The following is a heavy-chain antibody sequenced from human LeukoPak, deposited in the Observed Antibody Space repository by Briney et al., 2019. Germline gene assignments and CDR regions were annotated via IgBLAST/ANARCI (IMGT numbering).Heavy chain of an antibody. Sequence: ASVKVSCKVSGYTLTELSMHWVRQAPGKGLEWMGWINPNSGGTNYAQKFQGRVTMTRDTSISTAYMELSRLRSDDTAVYYCARDVYYPNWFDPWGQGTLVTVSS. J-gene: IGHJ5*02. CDR2: INPNSGGT. CDR1: GYTLTELS. D-gene: IGHD3-22*01. V-gene: IGHV1-2*02. CDR3: ARDVYYPNWFDP.